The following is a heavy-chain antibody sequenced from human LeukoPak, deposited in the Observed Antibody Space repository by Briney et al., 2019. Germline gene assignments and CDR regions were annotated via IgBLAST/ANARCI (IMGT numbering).Heavy chain of an antibody. J-gene: IGHJ5*02. D-gene: IGHD6-6*01. CDR2: ISSSSSHI. CDR3: ARDYTRGIAARPLNWFDP. Sequence: GGSLRLSCAASGFTFSSYSMNWVRQAPGKGLEWVSSISSSSSHIYYADSVKGRFTISRDNAKNSLYLQMNSLRAEDTAVYYCARDYTRGIAARPLNWFDPWGQGTLVTVSS. V-gene: IGHV3-21*01. CDR1: GFTFSSYS.